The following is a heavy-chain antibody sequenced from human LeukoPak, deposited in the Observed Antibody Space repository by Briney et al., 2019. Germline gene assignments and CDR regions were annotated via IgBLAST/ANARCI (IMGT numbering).Heavy chain of an antibody. CDR2: MNPNSGNR. J-gene: IGHJ4*02. CDR3: AREDYYDSGSNDY. D-gene: IGHD3-22*01. V-gene: IGHV1-8*03. Sequence: ASVKVSCQASGYTFTSYDINWVRQATGQGLEWMGWMNPNSGNRAYAQKFQGRVTITRNTPISTAYMELSSLRSEDTAIYYCAREDYYDSGSNDYWGQGTLVTVSS. CDR1: GYTFTSYD.